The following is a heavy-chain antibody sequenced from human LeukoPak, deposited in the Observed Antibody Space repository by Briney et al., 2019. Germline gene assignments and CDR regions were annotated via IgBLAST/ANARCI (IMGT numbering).Heavy chain of an antibody. CDR1: GGSFSGYY. Sequence: SETLSLTCAVYGGSFSGYYWSWIRQPPGKGLEWIGEINHSGSTNYNPSLKSRVTISVDTSKNQFSLKLSSVTAADTAVYYCARGSGLGSWESYGMDVWGQGTTVTVSS. J-gene: IGHJ6*02. CDR2: INHSGST. CDR3: ARGSGLGSWESYGMDV. V-gene: IGHV4-34*01. D-gene: IGHD3-10*01.